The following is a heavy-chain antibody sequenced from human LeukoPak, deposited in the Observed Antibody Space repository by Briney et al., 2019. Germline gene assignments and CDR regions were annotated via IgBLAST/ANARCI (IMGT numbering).Heavy chain of an antibody. CDR1: GFTFTSSA. V-gene: IGHV1-58*01. Sequence: SVKVSCKASGFTFTSSAVQWVRQARGQRLEWIGWIVVGSGNTNYAQKFQERVTIIRDMSTSTAYMELSSLRSEDTAVYYCAADLYVVPAASPLATYYYYMDVWGKGTTVTVSS. D-gene: IGHD2-2*01. J-gene: IGHJ6*03. CDR3: AADLYVVPAASPLATYYYYMDV. CDR2: IVVGSGNT.